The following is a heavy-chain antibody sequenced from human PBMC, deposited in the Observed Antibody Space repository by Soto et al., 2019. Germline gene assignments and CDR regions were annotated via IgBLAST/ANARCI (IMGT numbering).Heavy chain of an antibody. J-gene: IGHJ2*01. V-gene: IGHV4-31*03. CDR1: GGSISSGGYY. Sequence: SETLSLTCTVSGGSISSGGYYWSWIRQHPGKGLEWIGYIYYSGSTYYNPSLKSRVTISVDTSKNQFSLKLSSVTAADTAVYYCARDSPYQFYGAARYFDLWGRGTLVTVSS. CDR2: IYYSGST. D-gene: IGHD4-17*01. CDR3: ARDSPYQFYGAARYFDL.